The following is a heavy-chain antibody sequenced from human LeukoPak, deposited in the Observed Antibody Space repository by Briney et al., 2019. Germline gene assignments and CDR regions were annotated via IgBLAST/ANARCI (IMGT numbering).Heavy chain of an antibody. D-gene: IGHD6-13*01. Sequence: GESLKISCKGSGYSFTNYWIGWVRQMPGKGLEWMGIIYPGDSDTRYSPSFQGQVTISAGKSINTAYLQWSSLKASDTAMYYCASTYSSSWYGSFDYWGQGTLVTVSS. V-gene: IGHV5-51*01. CDR2: IYPGDSDT. J-gene: IGHJ4*02. CDR1: GYSFTNYW. CDR3: ASTYSSSWYGSFDY.